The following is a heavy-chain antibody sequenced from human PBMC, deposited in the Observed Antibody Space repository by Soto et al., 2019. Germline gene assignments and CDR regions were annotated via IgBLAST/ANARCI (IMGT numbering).Heavy chain of an antibody. CDR3: ALVNVYVTPTPQDV. V-gene: IGHV1-18*01. Sequence: QVQLVQSGAEVKNPGASVKVSCKTSGYIFTSYGIGWARQAPGQGLEWMGWSNTYNGKTTYSQTLQGKATLTTDKSTSTAYMELRSLRSNDTAIYFCALVNVYVTPTPQDVWGQGTTVTVSS. CDR1: GYIFTSYG. D-gene: IGHD3-16*01. J-gene: IGHJ6*02. CDR2: SNTYNGKT.